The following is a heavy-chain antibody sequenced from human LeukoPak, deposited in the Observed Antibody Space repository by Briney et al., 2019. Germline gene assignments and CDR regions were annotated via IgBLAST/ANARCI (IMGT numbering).Heavy chain of an antibody. V-gene: IGHV4-59*01. J-gene: IGHJ4*02. CDR2: VYDTDTT. CDR1: GGSIISYY. Sequence: SETLSLTCSVSGGSIISYYWTWIRQPPGKGLEWIGYVYDTDTTNYNPSLQSRVTISLDTSNYQFSLTLTSITAADTAVYFCARDLGMADFDYWGQGTLVTVSS. D-gene: IGHD6-13*01. CDR3: ARDLGMADFDY.